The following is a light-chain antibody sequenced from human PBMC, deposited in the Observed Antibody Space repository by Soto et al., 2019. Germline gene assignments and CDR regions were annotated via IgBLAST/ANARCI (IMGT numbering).Light chain of an antibody. V-gene: IGKV1-5*01. CDR1: QSISSW. CDR2: HAS. J-gene: IGKJ1*01. CDR3: QQYNSYS. Sequence: DIQMTQSPSTLCAFVGDRVTITCRASQSISSWLAWYQQKPGTAPKLLIYHASTLESGVPSRFSGSGSGTEFTLTISSLQPDDFATYYCQQYNSYSFGQGTKVDIK.